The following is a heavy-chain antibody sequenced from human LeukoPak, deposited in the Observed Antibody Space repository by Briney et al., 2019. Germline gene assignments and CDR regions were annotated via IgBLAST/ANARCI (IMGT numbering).Heavy chain of an antibody. CDR1: GFTFSSYE. Sequence: PGGSLRLSCAASGFTFSSYEMNWVRQAPGKGLEWVSYISSSGSNIYYADSVKGRFTISRDNAKNSLYLQMNSLRAEDTAVYYCARDPYSSAYDYWGQGTLVTVSS. CDR2: ISSSGSNI. D-gene: IGHD6-19*01. J-gene: IGHJ4*02. CDR3: ARDPYSSAYDY. V-gene: IGHV3-48*03.